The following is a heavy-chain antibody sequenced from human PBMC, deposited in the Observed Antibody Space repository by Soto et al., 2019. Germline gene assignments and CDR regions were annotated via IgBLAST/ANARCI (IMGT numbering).Heavy chain of an antibody. V-gene: IGHV1-24*01. CDR1: GYTLTELS. D-gene: IGHD6-19*01. CDR2: FDPEDGET. CDR3: ATDHGPVAGNEYDY. Sequence: GASVKVSCKVSGYTLTELSMHWVRQAPGKGLEWMGGFDPEDGETIYAQKFQGRVTMTEDTSTDTAYMELSSLRSEDTAVYYCATDHGPVAGNEYDYWGQVSLVTVSS. J-gene: IGHJ4*02.